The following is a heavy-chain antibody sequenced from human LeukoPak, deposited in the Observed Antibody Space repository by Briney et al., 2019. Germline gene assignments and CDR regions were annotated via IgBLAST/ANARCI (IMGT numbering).Heavy chain of an antibody. Sequence: GGSLRLSCAASGFTFSSYAMHWVRQDPGKGLEWVAVISYDGSNKYYADSVKGRFTISRDNSKNTLYLQMNSLRAEDTAVYYCARELSSGWVYWGQGTLVTVSS. V-gene: IGHV3-30*04. CDR1: GFTFSSYA. D-gene: IGHD6-19*01. CDR2: ISYDGSNK. J-gene: IGHJ4*02. CDR3: ARELSSGWVY.